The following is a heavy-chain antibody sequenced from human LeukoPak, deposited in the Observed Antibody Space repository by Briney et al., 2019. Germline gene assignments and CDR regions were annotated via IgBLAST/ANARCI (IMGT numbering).Heavy chain of an antibody. CDR3: ARGVVPAARGFTAVDY. V-gene: IGHV1-2*02. D-gene: IGHD2-2*01. J-gene: IGHJ4*02. CDR1: GYTFTGYY. Sequence: ASVKVSCKASGYTFTGYYMHWVRQAPGQGLEWMGWINPNSGGTNYAQKFQGRVTITRDTSISTAYMELSRLRSDDTAVYYCARGVVPAARGFTAVDYWGQGTLVTVSS. CDR2: INPNSGGT.